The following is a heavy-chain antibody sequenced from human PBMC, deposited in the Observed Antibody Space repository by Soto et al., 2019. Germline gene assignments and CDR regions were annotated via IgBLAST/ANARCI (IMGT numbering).Heavy chain of an antibody. Sequence: PGGSLRLSCAASGFTFSDSYMTWIRQGPGKGLEWLSYISGSGTTMYYAGSVKGRFTISGDNAKNSLYLQINGLRVEDTAVYFCARGGGCGGSKCLNWLGPWGQETLFTVSS. CDR3: ARGGGCGGSKCLNWLGP. CDR2: ISGSGTTM. D-gene: IGHD2-21*01. CDR1: GFTFSDSY. V-gene: IGHV3-11*01. J-gene: IGHJ5*02.